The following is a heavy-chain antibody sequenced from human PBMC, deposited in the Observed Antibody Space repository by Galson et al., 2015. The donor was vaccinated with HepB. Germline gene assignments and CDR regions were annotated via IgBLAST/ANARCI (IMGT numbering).Heavy chain of an antibody. Sequence: SLRLSCAASGFTFSSYAMSWVRQAPGKGLEWVSAISGSGGSTYYADPVKGRFTISRDNSKNTLYLQMNSLRAEDTAVYYCAKEGGGFGLFDYWGQGTLVTVSS. J-gene: IGHJ4*02. CDR3: AKEGGGFGLFDY. D-gene: IGHD3-10*01. CDR1: GFTFSSYA. V-gene: IGHV3-23*01. CDR2: ISGSGGST.